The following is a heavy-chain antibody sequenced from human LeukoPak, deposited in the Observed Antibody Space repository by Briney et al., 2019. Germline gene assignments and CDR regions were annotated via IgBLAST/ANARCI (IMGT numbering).Heavy chain of an antibody. D-gene: IGHD1-26*01. V-gene: IGHV3-48*03. CDR1: GFTFSTYE. J-gene: IGHJ4*02. CDR3: ARGEYSGIYYRD. CDR2: ISSSGSTI. Sequence: GGSLRLSCAASGFTFSTYEMNWVRQAPGKGLEWVSYISSSGSTIYYADSVKGRFTISRDNAKNSLYLQMNRLRAEDTAVYYCARGEYSGIYYRDWGEGTLVTVSS.